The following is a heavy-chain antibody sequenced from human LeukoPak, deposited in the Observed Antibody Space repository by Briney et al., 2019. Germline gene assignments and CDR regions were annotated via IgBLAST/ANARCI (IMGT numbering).Heavy chain of an antibody. CDR1: GGTSSSYA. CDR3: ARARGTMVRGVIIDDAFDI. J-gene: IGHJ3*02. D-gene: IGHD3-10*01. CDR2: IIPIFGTA. V-gene: IGHV1-69*05. Sequence: SVKVSCKASGGTSSSYAISWVRQAPGQGLEWMGGIIPIFGTANYAQKFQGRVTITTDESTSTAYMELSSLRSEDTAVYYCARARGTMVRGVIIDDAFDIWGQGTMVTVSS.